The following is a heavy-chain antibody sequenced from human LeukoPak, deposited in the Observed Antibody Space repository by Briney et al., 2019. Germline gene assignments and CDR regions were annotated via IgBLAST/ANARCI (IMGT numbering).Heavy chain of an antibody. J-gene: IGHJ6*02. CDR1: GYTFTSYG. Sequence: VASVTVSCKASGYTFTSYGISWVRQAPGQGLEWMGWISAYNGNTNYAQKLQGRVTMTTDTSTSTAYMELRSLRSDDTAVYYCARDGIAARSNKYYYYYGMDVWGQGTTVTVSS. V-gene: IGHV1-18*01. CDR2: ISAYNGNT. CDR3: ARDGIAARSNKYYYYYGMDV. D-gene: IGHD6-6*01.